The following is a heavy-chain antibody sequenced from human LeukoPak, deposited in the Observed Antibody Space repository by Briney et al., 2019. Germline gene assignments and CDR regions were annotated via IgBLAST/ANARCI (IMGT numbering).Heavy chain of an antibody. V-gene: IGHV1-69*13. CDR1: GGTFSSYA. CDR2: IIPIFGTA. CDR3: ARSSRITIFCLHP. Sequence: GASVKVSCKASGGTFSSYAISWVRQAPGQGLEWMGGIIPIFGTANYAQKFQGRVTITADESTSTAYMELSSLRSEDTAVYYCARSSRITIFCLHPWGQGTLVTVSS. J-gene: IGHJ5*02. D-gene: IGHD3-9*01.